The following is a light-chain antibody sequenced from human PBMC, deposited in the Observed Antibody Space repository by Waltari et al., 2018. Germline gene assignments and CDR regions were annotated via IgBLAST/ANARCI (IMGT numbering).Light chain of an antibody. CDR1: QSVLYSSNNKNY. CDR3: QQSYSTLYT. J-gene: IGKJ2*01. CDR2: WAS. Sequence: DIVMTQSPDFLAASLGESASITCKSSQSVLYSSNNKNYLAWYQQKPGQPPKLLIYWASTRESGVPDRFSGSGSGTDFTLTISSLQAEDFATYYCQQSYSTLYTFGQGTKLEIK. V-gene: IGKV4-1*01.